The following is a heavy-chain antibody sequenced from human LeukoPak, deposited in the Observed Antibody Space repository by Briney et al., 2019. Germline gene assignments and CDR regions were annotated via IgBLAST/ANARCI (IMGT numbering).Heavy chain of an antibody. CDR3: ARASSGYYWDFDY. D-gene: IGHD3-22*01. CDR1: GDSISSYNYF. J-gene: IGHJ4*02. CDR2: IYYRGDT. Sequence: SETLSLTCTVSGDSISSYNYFWGWIRQPPGKGLEWVGSIYYRGDTYYNPSLKSRVTLSADTSKNQFSLKVTSVTAADTAVYYCARASSGYYWDFDYWGQGALVTVSS. V-gene: IGHV4-39*01.